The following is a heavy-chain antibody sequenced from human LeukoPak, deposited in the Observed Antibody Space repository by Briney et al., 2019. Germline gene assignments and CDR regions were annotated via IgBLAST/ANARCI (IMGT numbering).Heavy chain of an antibody. CDR1: GFTFSDYY. J-gene: IGHJ4*02. V-gene: IGHV3-11*04. CDR3: ARDYTYYYGSESYYNGYYFDY. CDR2: ISSSGSTI. D-gene: IGHD3-10*01. Sequence: GGSLRLSCAASGFTFSDYYMSWIRQAPGKGLEWVSYISSSGSTIYYADSVKGRFTISRDNAKNSLYLQMNSLRAEDTAVYYCARDYTYYYGSESYYNGYYFDYWGQGTLVTVSS.